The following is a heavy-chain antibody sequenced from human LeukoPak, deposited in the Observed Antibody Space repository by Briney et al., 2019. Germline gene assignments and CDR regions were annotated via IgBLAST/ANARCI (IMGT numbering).Heavy chain of an antibody. D-gene: IGHD3/OR15-3a*01. CDR2: ISGSGGST. CDR3: AIGLDNFDY. V-gene: IGHV3-23*01. Sequence: GGSLRLSCAASGFTVSSNYMSWVRQAPGKGLEWVSAISGSGGSTYYADSVKGRFTISRDNSKNTLYLQMNSLRAEDTAVYYCAIGLDNFDYWGQGTLVTVSS. CDR1: GFTVSSNY. J-gene: IGHJ4*02.